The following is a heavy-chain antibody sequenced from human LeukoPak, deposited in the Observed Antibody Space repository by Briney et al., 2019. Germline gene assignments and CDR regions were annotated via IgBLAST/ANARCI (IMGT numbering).Heavy chain of an antibody. CDR1: GFTFSSYA. V-gene: IGHV3-23*01. Sequence: GGSLRLSCAASGFTFSSYAMSWVRQAPGKGLEWVSAISGSGGSTYYADSVKGRFTISRDNSENTLYLQMNSLRAEDTAVYYCANPGGASQAGTTYWYFDLWGRGTLVTVSS. J-gene: IGHJ2*01. D-gene: IGHD6-19*01. CDR2: ISGSGGST. CDR3: ANPGGASQAGTTYWYFDL.